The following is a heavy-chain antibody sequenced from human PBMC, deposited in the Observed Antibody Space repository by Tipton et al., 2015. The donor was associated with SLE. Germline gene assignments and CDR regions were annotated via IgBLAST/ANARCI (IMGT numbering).Heavy chain of an antibody. CDR2: IYYSGST. CDR1: GGSISSHY. V-gene: IGHV4-59*08. J-gene: IGHJ4*02. D-gene: IGHD3-16*01. Sequence: LRLSCTVSGGSISSHYWSWIRQPPGKGLEWIGYIYYSGSTNYNPPLKSRVTISVDTSKNQFSLKLSSVTAADTAVYYCARGGSVRGFSLYYFDYWGQGTLVTVSS. CDR3: ARGGSVRGFSLYYFDY.